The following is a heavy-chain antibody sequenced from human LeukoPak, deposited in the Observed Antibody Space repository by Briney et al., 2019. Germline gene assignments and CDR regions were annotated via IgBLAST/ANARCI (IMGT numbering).Heavy chain of an antibody. D-gene: IGHD4-17*01. J-gene: IGHJ4*02. CDR1: GLTFSSYG. CDR3: AKDPNGDYLGAFDS. Sequence: PGGTPRLSCAGSGLTFSSYGMTWVRQAPGKGLEWVAAITGNGGDTRYAHSVKGRFTISRDNSKNTLYLQMNSLKAEDTAIYYCAKDPNGDYLGAFDSWGQGTLVTVSS. CDR2: ITGNGGDT. V-gene: IGHV3-23*01.